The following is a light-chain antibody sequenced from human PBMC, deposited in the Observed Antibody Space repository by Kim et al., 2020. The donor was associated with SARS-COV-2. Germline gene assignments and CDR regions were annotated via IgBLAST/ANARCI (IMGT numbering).Light chain of an antibody. J-gene: IGLJ2*01. CDR1: GLEHKY. V-gene: IGLV3-1*01. CDR2: EDH. Sequence: VSVSPGQTANITFSAPGLEHKYTFWYQQKSGQSPVLAIYEDHKRPSGIPERFSGSKSGDTVTLTINGAQVVDEADYYCQAWASIVVFGGGTQLTVL. CDR3: QAWASIVV.